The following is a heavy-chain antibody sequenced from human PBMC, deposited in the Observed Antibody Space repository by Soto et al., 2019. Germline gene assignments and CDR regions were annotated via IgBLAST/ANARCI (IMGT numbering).Heavy chain of an antibody. Sequence: PSETLSLTCAVYGGSFSGYYWTWIRQPPGEGLEWIGEINHSGFTTYNPSLKSRLTMSVDTSRSQFSLKLSSVTAADTAVYYCARFPWDRSSWTNPWYFDNWGQGTRVTVAS. J-gene: IGHJ4*02. CDR1: GGSFSGYY. CDR3: ARFPWDRSSWTNPWYFDN. CDR2: INHSGFT. V-gene: IGHV4-34*01. D-gene: IGHD6-13*01.